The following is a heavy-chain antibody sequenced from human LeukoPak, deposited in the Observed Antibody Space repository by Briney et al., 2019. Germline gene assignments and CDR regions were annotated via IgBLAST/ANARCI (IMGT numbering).Heavy chain of an antibody. CDR3: ARDRAIVVVPAGAGDY. V-gene: IGHV1-18*01. J-gene: IGHJ4*02. D-gene: IGHD2-2*01. Sequence: ASVRVSCKASGYTFTSYGICWVRQAPGQGLEWMGWISAYNGNTNYAQKLQGRDTMTTDTSTSTAYMELRSLRSDDTAVYYCARDRAIVVVPAGAGDYWGQPTAHAVSS. CDR1: GYTFTSYG. CDR2: ISAYNGNT.